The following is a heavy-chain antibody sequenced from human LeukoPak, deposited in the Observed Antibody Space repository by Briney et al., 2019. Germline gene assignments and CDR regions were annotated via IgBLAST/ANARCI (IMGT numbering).Heavy chain of an antibody. V-gene: IGHV1-18*01. CDR3: ARDLGEDTTMIFFDF. CDR1: GYTFTSYG. CDR2: ISAYNGNT. J-gene: IGHJ4*02. Sequence: ASVKVSCKASGYTFTSYGISWVRQAPGQGLEWMGWISAYNGNTNYAQNVQGRVTMTADTSTDTAYMELRSLRSDDTAVYYCARDLGEDTTMIFFDFWGQGTLVTVSS. D-gene: IGHD5-18*01.